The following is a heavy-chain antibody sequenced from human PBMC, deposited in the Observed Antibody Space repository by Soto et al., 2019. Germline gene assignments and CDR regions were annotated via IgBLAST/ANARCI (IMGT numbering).Heavy chain of an antibody. V-gene: IGHV3-64D*08. D-gene: IGHD3-3*01. J-gene: IGHJ4*02. CDR1: GFTFSRHT. CDR3: VPESDFWLEY. Sequence: GGSLRLSCSGSGFTFSRHTMHWVRQAPGKGLEYVSAISSNGGSTYYADSVKGRFTISRDNSKNTLYLQMSSLRAEDTAVYYCVPESDFWLEYWGQGTLVTVSS. CDR2: ISSNGGST.